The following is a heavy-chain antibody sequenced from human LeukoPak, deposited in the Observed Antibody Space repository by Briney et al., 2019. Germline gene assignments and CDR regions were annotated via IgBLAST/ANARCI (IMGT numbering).Heavy chain of an antibody. CDR2: IYSSGST. D-gene: IGHD3-22*01. CDR1: GGSFSTYY. Sequence: SETLSLTCTVSGGSFSTYYWTWIRQPPGEGLEWVGYIYSSGSTNYNPSLKSRVTISVDTSKNQFSLKLSSVTAADTAVYYCARGGSGYSTDYWGQGTLVTVSS. V-gene: IGHV4-59*01. CDR3: ARGGSGYSTDY. J-gene: IGHJ4*02.